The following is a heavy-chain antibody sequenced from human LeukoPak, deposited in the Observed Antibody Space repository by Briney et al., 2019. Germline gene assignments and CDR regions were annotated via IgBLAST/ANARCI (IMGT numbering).Heavy chain of an antibody. CDR1: GFTFSSYA. D-gene: IGHD6-13*01. Sequence: AGGSLRLSCAASGFTFSSYAMSWVRQAPGKGLEWVSGSGSGGSTYYADSVKGRFTISRDNSKNTLYLQMNSLKAEDTAMYYCARVTSSTWSLFDYWGQGTLVTVSS. CDR2: SGSGGST. CDR3: ARVTSSTWSLFDY. J-gene: IGHJ4*02. V-gene: IGHV3-23*01.